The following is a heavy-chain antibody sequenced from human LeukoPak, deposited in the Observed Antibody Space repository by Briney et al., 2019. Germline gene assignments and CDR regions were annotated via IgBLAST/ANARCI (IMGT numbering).Heavy chain of an antibody. Sequence: SETLSLTCTVSGGSISSSSYYWGWIRQPPGKGLEWIGSIYYSGSIYYNPSLKSRVTISVDTSKNQFSLKLSSVTAADTAVYYCARGTSSGWSEGFDYWGQGTLVTVSS. D-gene: IGHD6-19*01. CDR3: ARGTSSGWSEGFDY. J-gene: IGHJ4*02. CDR1: GGSISSSSYY. V-gene: IGHV4-39*07. CDR2: IYYSGSI.